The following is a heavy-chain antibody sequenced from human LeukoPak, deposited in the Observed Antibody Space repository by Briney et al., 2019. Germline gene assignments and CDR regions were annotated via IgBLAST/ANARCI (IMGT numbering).Heavy chain of an antibody. CDR2: FDPEDGET. CDR3: ATATLYDISGYYYDY. J-gene: IGHJ4*02. Sequence: ASVKVSCKASGYTFTGYYMHWVRQAPGKGLEWMGGFDPEDGETIYAQKFQGRVTMTEDTSTGTAYMELSSLRSEDTAVYYCATATLYDISGYYYDYWGQGTLVTVSS. V-gene: IGHV1-24*01. CDR1: GYTFTGYY. D-gene: IGHD3-22*01.